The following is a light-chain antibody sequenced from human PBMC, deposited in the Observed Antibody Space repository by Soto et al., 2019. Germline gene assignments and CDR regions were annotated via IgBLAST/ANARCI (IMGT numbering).Light chain of an antibody. CDR2: DVS. Sequence: EIVLTQSPVTLSLSPGERPTLPCRASQRFRSSLPWYQQKPGQAPRLLIYDVSNRATGIPARFSGSGSGTDFTLTISSLEPEDFAIYYCQQRTDWPPVYTFGQGTKLEIK. V-gene: IGKV3-11*01. J-gene: IGKJ2*01. CDR3: QQRTDWPPVYT. CDR1: QRFRSS.